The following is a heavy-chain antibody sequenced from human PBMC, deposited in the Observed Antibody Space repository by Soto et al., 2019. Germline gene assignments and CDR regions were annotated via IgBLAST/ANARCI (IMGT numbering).Heavy chain of an antibody. Sequence: TGGSLTLSCAASGFSFSTYAMHWVRQAPGKGLEWVAFMSSDGSNKYYADSVKGRFTISRDNSKNTLYLQMNSLRAEDTAVYYCAKGDFRILGAFDIWGQGTMVTVSS. V-gene: IGHV3-30-3*01. CDR3: AKGDFRILGAFDI. CDR1: GFSFSTYA. CDR2: MSSDGSNK. J-gene: IGHJ3*02. D-gene: IGHD2-21*01.